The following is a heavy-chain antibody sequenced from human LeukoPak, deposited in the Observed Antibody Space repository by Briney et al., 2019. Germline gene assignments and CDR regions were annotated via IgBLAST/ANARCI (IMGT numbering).Heavy chain of an antibody. CDR3: ARTLPRYCSGGSCYAGPIDNDYFDY. Sequence: PSETLSLTCTVSGGSISSYYWSWIRQPPGKGLEWIGYIYYSGSTYYNPSLKSRVTISVDTSKNQFSLKLSSVTAADTAVYYCARTLPRYCSGGSCYAGPIDNDYFDYWSQGTLVTVSS. CDR2: IYYSGST. J-gene: IGHJ4*02. V-gene: IGHV4-59*12. D-gene: IGHD2-15*01. CDR1: GGSISSYY.